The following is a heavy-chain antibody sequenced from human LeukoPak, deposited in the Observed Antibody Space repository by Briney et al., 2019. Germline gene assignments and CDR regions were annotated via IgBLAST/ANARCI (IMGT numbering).Heavy chain of an antibody. CDR1: GFTFSSYA. CDR3: AKQSAGSAAWYSLHYDF. J-gene: IGHJ4*02. V-gene: IGHV3-23*01. Sequence: GGSLRVSCAASGFTFSSYAMSRVRQAPGRGLEWVSSVDGGGGGTYYADSVKGRFTISRDNSKDTLYLQMNGLRAEDTAVYFCAKQSAGSAAWYSLHYDFWGQGTLVTVSS. D-gene: IGHD6-13*01. CDR2: VDGGGGGT.